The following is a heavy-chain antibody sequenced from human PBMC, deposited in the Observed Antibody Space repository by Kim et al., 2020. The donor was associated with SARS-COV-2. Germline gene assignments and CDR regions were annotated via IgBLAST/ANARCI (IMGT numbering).Heavy chain of an antibody. CDR2: INHSGST. D-gene: IGHD6-13*01. J-gene: IGHJ6*02. V-gene: IGHV4-34*01. CDR3: ARGGVSPGIAAAGYYYGMDV. CDR1: GGSFSGYD. Sequence: SETLSLTCAVYGGSFSGYDWSWIRQPPGKGLEWIGEINHSGSTNYNASLKSRVTISVDTSKNQFSLKLSSVTAADTAVYYCARGGVSPGIAAAGYYYGMDVWGQGTTVTVSS.